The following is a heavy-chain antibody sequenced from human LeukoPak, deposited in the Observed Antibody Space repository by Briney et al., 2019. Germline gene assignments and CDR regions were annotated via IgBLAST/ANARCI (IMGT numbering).Heavy chain of an antibody. CDR1: GFTFSSYE. Sequence: GGSLRLSCAASGFTFSSYEMNWVRQAPGKGLEWVSSISSSSSYIYYADSVKGRFTISRDNAKNSLYLQMNSLRAEDTAVYYCARDLSGYYYYYYMDVWGKGTTVTVSS. D-gene: IGHD3-10*01. CDR2: ISSSSSYI. CDR3: ARDLSGYYYYYYMDV. V-gene: IGHV3-21*01. J-gene: IGHJ6*03.